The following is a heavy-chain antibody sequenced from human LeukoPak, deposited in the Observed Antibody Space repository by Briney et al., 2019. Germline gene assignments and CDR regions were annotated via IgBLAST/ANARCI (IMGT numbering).Heavy chain of an antibody. CDR3: ARGRGELDSWFDP. CDR2: INPNSGGT. Sequence: GASVKVSCXASGYTFTGYYMHWVRQAPGQGLEWMGWINPNSGGTNYAQKFQGRVTMTRDTSISTAYMELSRLRSDDTAVYYCARGRGELDSWFDPWGQGTLVTVSS. J-gene: IGHJ5*02. D-gene: IGHD6-13*01. V-gene: IGHV1-2*02. CDR1: GYTFTGYY.